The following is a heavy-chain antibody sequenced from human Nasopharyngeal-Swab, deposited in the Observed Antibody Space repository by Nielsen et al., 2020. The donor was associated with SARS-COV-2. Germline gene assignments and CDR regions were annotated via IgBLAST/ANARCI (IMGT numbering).Heavy chain of an antibody. CDR1: GGSISSSSYY. Sequence: SETLSLTCTVSGGSISSSSYYWGWIRQPPGKGLKWIGSIYYSGSTYYNPSLKSRVTISVDTSKNQFSLKLSSVTAADTAVYYCARERGRGGIWNYYYYYMDVWGKGTTVTVSS. CDR2: IYYSGST. CDR3: ARERGRGGIWNYYYYYMDV. V-gene: IGHV4-39*07. D-gene: IGHD3-10*01. J-gene: IGHJ6*03.